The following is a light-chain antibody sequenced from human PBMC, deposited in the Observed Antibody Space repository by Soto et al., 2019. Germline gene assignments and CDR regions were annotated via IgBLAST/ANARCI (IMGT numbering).Light chain of an antibody. Sequence: QSVLTQPPSASGTPGQRVTISFSGSSSNIGSNTVNWYQQLPGTAPKLLIYSNNQRPSGVPDRFSGSKSGTSASLAISGPQSEDEADYYCAAWYDSLNGVVFGGGTQLTVL. J-gene: IGLJ2*01. CDR3: AAWYDSLNGVV. CDR2: SNN. CDR1: SSNIGSNT. V-gene: IGLV1-44*01.